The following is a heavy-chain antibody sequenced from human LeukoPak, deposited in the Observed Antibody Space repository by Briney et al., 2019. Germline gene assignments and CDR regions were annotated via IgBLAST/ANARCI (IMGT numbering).Heavy chain of an antibody. Sequence: PSETLSLTCAVYGGSFSGYYWSWIRQPPGKGLEWIGEINHSGSTNYNPSLKSRVTISVDTSKNQFSLKLSSVTAADTAVYYCAGRSGSAVADYWGQGTLVTVSS. CDR3: AGRSGSAVADY. CDR2: INHSGST. CDR1: GGSFSGYY. V-gene: IGHV4-34*01. D-gene: IGHD6-19*01. J-gene: IGHJ4*02.